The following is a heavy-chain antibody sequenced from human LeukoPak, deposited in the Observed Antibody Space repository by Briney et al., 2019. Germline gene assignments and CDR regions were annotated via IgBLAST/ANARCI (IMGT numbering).Heavy chain of an antibody. Sequence: SGGSLRLSCAASGFTFSSYWMSWVRQAPGKGLEWVANIKQDGSEKYYVDSVKGRFTISRDNAKNSLYLQMNSLRAEDTALYHCARDPQQPGTFVDPAYGMDVWGQGTTVTVSS. CDR2: IKQDGSEK. D-gene: IGHD1-14*01. J-gene: IGHJ6*02. CDR1: GFTFSSYW. V-gene: IGHV3-7*03. CDR3: ARDPQQPGTFVDPAYGMDV.